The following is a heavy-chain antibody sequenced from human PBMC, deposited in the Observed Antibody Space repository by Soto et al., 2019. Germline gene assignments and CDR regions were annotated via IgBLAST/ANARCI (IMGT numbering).Heavy chain of an antibody. D-gene: IGHD3-3*01. CDR1: GYTFTSYD. V-gene: IGHV1-8*01. CDR3: ARGSVRITIFGVVIAYWFDP. J-gene: IGHJ5*02. CDR2: MNPNSGNT. Sequence: QVQLVQSGAEVKKPGASVKVSCKASGYTFTSYDINWVRQATGQGLEWMGWMNPNSGNTGYAQKFQGRVTMTRTTSISTAYMELSSLRSEDTAVYYCARGSVRITIFGVVIAYWFDPWGQGTLVTVSS.